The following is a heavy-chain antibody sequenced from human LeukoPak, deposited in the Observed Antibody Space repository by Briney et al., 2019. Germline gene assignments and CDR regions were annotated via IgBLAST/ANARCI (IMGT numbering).Heavy chain of an antibody. CDR3: AKEVRGFAGFDY. CDR2: ISYDGSNK. CDR1: GFTFSDYG. Sequence: GGSLRLSCAASGFTFSDYGMHWVRQAPGKGLEWVTIISYDGSNKYYTDSVKGRFTISRDNSKNTLYLQMNSLTVEDTAVYYCAKEVRGFAGFDYWGQGTLVTVSS. J-gene: IGHJ4*02. D-gene: IGHD3-10*01. V-gene: IGHV3-30*18.